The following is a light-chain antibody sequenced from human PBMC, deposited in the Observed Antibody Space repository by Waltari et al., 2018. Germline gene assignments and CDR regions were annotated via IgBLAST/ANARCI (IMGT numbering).Light chain of an antibody. V-gene: IGLV1-44*01. J-gene: IGLJ3*02. CDR2: TSN. CDR1: NSHIASNF. Sequence: QSVLTQPPSVSEIPGQLVTISCSGQNSHIASNFVLCFQQAPQMAPKLLIHTSNQRPSGVPDRFSGSRSGTSASLAISGLQSEDEADYYCASWDDGLNGWMFGGGTKVTVL. CDR3: ASWDDGLNGWM.